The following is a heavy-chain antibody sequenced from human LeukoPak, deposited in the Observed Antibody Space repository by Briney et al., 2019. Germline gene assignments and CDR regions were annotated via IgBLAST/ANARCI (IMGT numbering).Heavy chain of an antibody. CDR1: GYSFSDYY. V-gene: IGHV1-2*02. Sequence: ASVTVSCKTSGYSFSDYYMHWVRQAPGQGLEWMGWINPNNGGTNSAQKFQGRVTMTRDTSITTVYMELYRLTSDDTAIYYCARADRLHGGPYLIGPWGQGTLVTVSS. J-gene: IGHJ5*02. CDR2: INPNNGGT. D-gene: IGHD2-21*01. CDR3: ARADRLHGGPYLIGP.